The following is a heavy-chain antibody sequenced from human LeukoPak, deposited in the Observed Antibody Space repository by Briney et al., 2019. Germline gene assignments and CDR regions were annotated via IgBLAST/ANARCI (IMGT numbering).Heavy chain of an antibody. CDR1: GYTFTSYG. CDR3: ARDGGHCSSTSCLIHYMDV. Sequence: VKVSCKASGYTFTSYGISWVRQAPGQGLEWMGWISAYNGNTNYAQKLQGRVTMTTDTSTSTAYMELRSLRSDDTAVYHCARDGGHCSSTSCLIHYMDVWGKGTTVTVSS. V-gene: IGHV1-18*01. CDR2: ISAYNGNT. J-gene: IGHJ6*03. D-gene: IGHD2-2*01.